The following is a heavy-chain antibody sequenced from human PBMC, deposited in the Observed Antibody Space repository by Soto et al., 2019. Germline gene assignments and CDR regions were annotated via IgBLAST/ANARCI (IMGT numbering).Heavy chain of an antibody. D-gene: IGHD4-17*01. CDR2: MNPNSGNT. CDR1: GYTFTSYD. J-gene: IGHJ3*02. Sequence: ASVKVSCTASGYTFTSYDINWVRQATGQGLEWMGWMNPNSGNTGYAQKFQGRVTMTRNTSISTAYMELSSLRSEDTAVYYCARYGDYGDAFDIWGQGTMVTVSS. V-gene: IGHV1-8*01. CDR3: ARYGDYGDAFDI.